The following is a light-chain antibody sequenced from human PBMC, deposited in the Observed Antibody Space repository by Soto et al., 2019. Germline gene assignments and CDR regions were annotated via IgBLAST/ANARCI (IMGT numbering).Light chain of an antibody. CDR1: SSDVGGFNS. CDR2: DVV. Sequence: QSALTQPASVSGSPGQSITISCTGTSSDVGGFNSVSWYQLRPGTAPKLILYDVVDRPSGVSYRFSGSKSGNTASLTISGLQAADEADYFCRSYTSNMTNVFGSGTQLTVL. J-gene: IGLJ1*01. CDR3: RSYTSNMTNV. V-gene: IGLV2-14*03.